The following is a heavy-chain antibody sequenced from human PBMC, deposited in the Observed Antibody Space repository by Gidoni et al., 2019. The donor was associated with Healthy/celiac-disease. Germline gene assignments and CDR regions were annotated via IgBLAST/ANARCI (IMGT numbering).Heavy chain of an antibody. Sequence: QVQLVQSGAEVKKPGASVKVSCKVSGYTLTELSMHWVRQAPGKGLEWMGGFDPEDGETIYAQKFQGRVTMTEDTSTDTAYMELSSLRSEDTAVYYCATWRRSITGTRARYNWFDPWGQGTLVTVSS. V-gene: IGHV1-24*01. J-gene: IGHJ5*02. CDR3: ATWRRSITGTRARYNWFDP. CDR1: GYTLTELS. D-gene: IGHD1-7*01. CDR2: FDPEDGET.